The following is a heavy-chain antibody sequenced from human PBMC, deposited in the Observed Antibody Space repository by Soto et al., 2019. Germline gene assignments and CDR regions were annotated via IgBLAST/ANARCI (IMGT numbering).Heavy chain of an antibody. CDR2: ITYDGGDK. J-gene: IGHJ5*02. D-gene: IGHD3-16*01. CDR3: ARDRSMTTSGVDPSAFDP. CDR1: GFTLSDYW. V-gene: IGHV3-74*01. Sequence: GGSLRLSCAASGFTLSDYWMHWVRQVPGKGLLWVSGITYDGGDKTYADSVKGRFTISRDNSKNTLYLQMNSLRAEDTAVYYSARDRSMTTSGVDPSAFDPWGQGTLVTVSS.